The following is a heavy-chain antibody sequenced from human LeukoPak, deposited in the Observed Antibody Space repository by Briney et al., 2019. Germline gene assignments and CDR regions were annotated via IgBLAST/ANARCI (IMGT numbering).Heavy chain of an antibody. V-gene: IGHV1-69*13. CDR1: GGTFSSYA. CDR3: ARGGASMVRGVSYYYYMDV. Sequence: ASVKVSCKASGGTFSSYAISWVRQAPGQGLEWMGGIIPIFGTANYAQKFQGRVTITADEPTSTAYMELSSLRSEDTAVYYCARGGASMVRGVSYYYYMDVWAKGPRSPSP. J-gene: IGHJ6*03. CDR2: IIPIFGTA. D-gene: IGHD3-10*01.